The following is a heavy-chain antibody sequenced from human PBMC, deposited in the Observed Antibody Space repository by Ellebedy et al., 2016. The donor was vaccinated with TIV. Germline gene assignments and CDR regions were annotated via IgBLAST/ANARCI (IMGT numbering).Heavy chain of an antibody. CDR3: ARCITGTNNWFDP. J-gene: IGHJ5*02. CDR1: GYTFTGYY. CDR2: INPNSGGT. D-gene: IGHD1-7*01. V-gene: IGHV1-2*02. Sequence: ASVKVSXKASGYTFTGYYMHWVRQAPGQGLEWMGWINPNSGGTNYAQKFQGRVTMTRDTSISTAYMELSRLRSDDTAVYYCARCITGTNNWFDPWGQGTLVTVSS.